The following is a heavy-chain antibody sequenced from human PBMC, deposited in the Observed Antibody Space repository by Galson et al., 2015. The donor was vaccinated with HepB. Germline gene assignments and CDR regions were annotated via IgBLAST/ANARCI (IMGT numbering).Heavy chain of an antibody. V-gene: IGHV3-21*01. CDR1: GFTFSSYS. Sequence: LRLSCAASGFTFSSYSMNWVRQAPGKGLEWVSSISSSSSYIYYADSVKGRFTISRDNAKNSLYLQMNSLRAEDTAVYYCARDGPSVKQRAAFDIWSQGTMVTVSS. J-gene: IGHJ3*02. CDR2: ISSSSSYI. D-gene: IGHD4-23*01. CDR3: ARDGPSVKQRAAFDI.